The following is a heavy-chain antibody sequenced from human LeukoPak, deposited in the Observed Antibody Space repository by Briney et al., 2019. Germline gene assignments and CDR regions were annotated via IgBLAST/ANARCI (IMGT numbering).Heavy chain of an antibody. Sequence: GGSLRLSCAASGFTFSSYSMNWVRQAPGKGLEWVSSISSSSNYIYYADSVKGRFTISRDNSKNTLYLQMNSLRAEDTAVYYCAKGGSLTTVTHFDYWGQGTLVTVSS. D-gene: IGHD4-17*01. CDR3: AKGGSLTTVTHFDY. CDR1: GFTFSSYS. CDR2: ISSSSNYI. V-gene: IGHV3-21*04. J-gene: IGHJ4*02.